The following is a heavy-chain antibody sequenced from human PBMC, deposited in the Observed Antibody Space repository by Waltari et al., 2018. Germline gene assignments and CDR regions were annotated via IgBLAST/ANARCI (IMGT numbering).Heavy chain of an antibody. J-gene: IGHJ4*02. V-gene: IGHV1-69*05. CDR1: GGTFSSYA. CDR2: IIPICGTA. Sequence: QVQLVQSGAEVKKPGSSVKVSCKASGGTFSSYAISWGRQAPGQGLEWMGGIIPICGTANYAQKFQGRVTITTDESTSTAYMELSSLRSEDTAVYYCARSLPRVVEMYYFDYWGQGTLVTVSS. CDR3: ARSLPRVVEMYYFDY. D-gene: IGHD2-2*01.